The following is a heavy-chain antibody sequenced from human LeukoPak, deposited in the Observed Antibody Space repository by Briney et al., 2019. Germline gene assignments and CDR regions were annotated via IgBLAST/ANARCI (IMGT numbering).Heavy chain of an antibody. CDR3: ARDENGYVWGSFRA. J-gene: IGHJ5*02. D-gene: IGHD3-16*02. Sequence: SETLSLTCTVSGGSISSYYWSWIRQPAGKGLEWIGRIYTSGSTNYNPSLKSRVTMSVDTSKNQFSLKLSSVTAADTAVYYCARDENGYVWGSFRAWGQGTLVTVSS. CDR1: GGSISSYY. CDR2: IYTSGST. V-gene: IGHV4-4*07.